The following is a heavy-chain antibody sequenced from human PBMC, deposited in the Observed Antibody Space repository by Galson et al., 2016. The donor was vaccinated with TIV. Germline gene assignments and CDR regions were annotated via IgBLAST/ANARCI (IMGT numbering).Heavy chain of an antibody. CDR2: ISSGGAST. CDR3: AKDERLGSYFDY. J-gene: IGHJ4*02. CDR1: GFTFSSYA. V-gene: IGHV3-23*01. D-gene: IGHD3-10*01. Sequence: SLRLSCAASGFTFSSYAMSWVRQAPGKGLEWVSGISSGGASTYYADSAKGRFTISRDNSKNTVYLQVNSLRDEDTAVYYCAKDERLGSYFDYWGQGTLVTVSS.